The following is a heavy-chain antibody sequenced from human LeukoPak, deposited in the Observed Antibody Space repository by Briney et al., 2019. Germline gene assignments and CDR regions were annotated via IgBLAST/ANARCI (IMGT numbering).Heavy chain of an antibody. J-gene: IGHJ5*02. CDR2: ISGSGGST. D-gene: IGHD5-18*01. CDR3: AKDAEKIQLWYNWFDP. V-gene: IGHV3-23*01. Sequence: PGGSLRLSRAASGFTFSSYAMSWVRQAPGKGLEWVSAISGSGGSTYYADSVKGRFTISRDNSKNTLYLQMNSLRAEDTAVYYCAKDAEKIQLWYNWFDPWGQGTLVTVSS. CDR1: GFTFSSYA.